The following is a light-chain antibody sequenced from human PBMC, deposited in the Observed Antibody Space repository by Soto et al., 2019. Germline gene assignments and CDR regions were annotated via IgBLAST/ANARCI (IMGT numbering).Light chain of an antibody. V-gene: IGKV3-15*01. CDR3: QQYNDWPRT. CDR2: GAS. CDR1: QSVSSN. J-gene: IGKJ1*01. Sequence: IEMTQSPATLSVSPGERATLSCRASQSVSSNLVWYQQKPGQAPRLLIHGASTRATGIPARFSGSGSGTEFTLTISSLQSEDFAFYYCQQYNDWPRTFGQGTKVDIK.